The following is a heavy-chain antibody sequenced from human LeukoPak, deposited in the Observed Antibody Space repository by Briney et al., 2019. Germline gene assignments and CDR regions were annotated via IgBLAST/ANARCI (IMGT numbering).Heavy chain of an antibody. CDR3: ARSEGYCSGGSCPPDY. D-gene: IGHD2-15*01. J-gene: IGHJ4*02. Sequence: GSSVKVSCMASGGTFSSYAISWVRQAPGQGLEWMGGIIPIFGTANYAQKFQGRVTITADESTSTAYMELSSLRSEDTAVYYCARSEGYCSGGSCPPDYWGQGTLVTVSS. CDR1: GGTFSSYA. V-gene: IGHV1-69*01. CDR2: IIPIFGTA.